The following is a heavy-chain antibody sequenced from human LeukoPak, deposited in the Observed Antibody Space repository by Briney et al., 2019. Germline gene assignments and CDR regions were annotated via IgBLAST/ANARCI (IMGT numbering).Heavy chain of an antibody. J-gene: IGHJ4*02. Sequence: SSETLSLTCSVSGVSISSCNWWSWVRQPPGKGLELIGYIYYSGSTNYNPSLKSRVTISVDTSKNQFSLKLSSVTAADTAVYYCARVSSGVYFDYWGQGTLVTVSS. D-gene: IGHD2-15*01. CDR3: ARVSSGVYFDY. CDR1: GVSISSCNW. V-gene: IGHV4-4*02. CDR2: IYYSGST.